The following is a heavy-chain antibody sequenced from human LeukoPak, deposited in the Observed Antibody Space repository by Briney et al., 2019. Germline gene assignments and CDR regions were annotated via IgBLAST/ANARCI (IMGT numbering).Heavy chain of an antibody. D-gene: IGHD5-18*01. CDR2: IRYDGSNK. J-gene: IGHJ4*02. CDR1: GFTFSSYG. V-gene: IGHV3-30*02. Sequence: RGSPRLSCAASGFTFSSYGMHWIRQAPGKWLEWVAFIRYDGSNKYYADSVKGRFTISRDNSKNTLYLQMNSLRAEDTAVYYCAKVAVYSYGQSPFDYWGQGTLVTVSS. CDR3: AKVAVYSYGQSPFDY.